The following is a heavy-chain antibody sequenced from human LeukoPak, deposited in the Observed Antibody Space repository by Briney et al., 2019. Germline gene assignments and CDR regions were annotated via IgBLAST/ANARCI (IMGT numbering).Heavy chain of an antibody. Sequence: ASVPVSCKASGYTFTHYELNALRQATGQGVDGMGCMNPNSGNTGYAQKFQGRVTMTRNTSMSTVYMELSSLRSEDTAVYYCAREWARGLNDRPNDYWGQGTMVTVSS. CDR1: GYTFTHYE. D-gene: IGHD1-1*01. CDR2: MNPNSGNT. V-gene: IGHV1-8*01. J-gene: IGHJ4*02. CDR3: AREWARGLNDRPNDY.